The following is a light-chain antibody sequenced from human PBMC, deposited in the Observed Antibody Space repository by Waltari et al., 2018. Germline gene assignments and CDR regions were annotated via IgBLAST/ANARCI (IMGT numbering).Light chain of an antibody. J-gene: IGKJ2*01. Sequence: VLTQSPGTLSLSPGESATLSCRASQSLTKKYLAGYQQKPGQAPRLLIYGASSRAAGIPDRFSGSGSGTDFTLTISRLEPEDFAVYYCQQYGSSILYTFGQGTKLEIK. V-gene: IGKV3-20*01. CDR2: GAS. CDR3: QQYGSSILYT. CDR1: QSLTKKY.